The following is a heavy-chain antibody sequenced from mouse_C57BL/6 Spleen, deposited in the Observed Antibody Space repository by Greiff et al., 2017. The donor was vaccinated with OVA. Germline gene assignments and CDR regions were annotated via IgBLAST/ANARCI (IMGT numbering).Heavy chain of an antibody. Sequence: QVQLQQPGAELVKPGASVKLSCKASGYTFTSYWMHWVKQRPGQGLEWIGMIHPNSGSTNYNEKFKSKATLTVDKSSSTAYMQLSSLTSEDSAVYYCARGQLTGTGFAYWGQGTLVTVSA. J-gene: IGHJ3*01. CDR3: ARGQLTGTGFAY. CDR2: IHPNSGST. V-gene: IGHV1-64*01. D-gene: IGHD4-1*01. CDR1: GYTFTSYW.